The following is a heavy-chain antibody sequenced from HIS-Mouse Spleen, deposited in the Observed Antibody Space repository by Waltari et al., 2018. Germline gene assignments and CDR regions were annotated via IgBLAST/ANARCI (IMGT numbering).Heavy chain of an antibody. CDR1: GFTFSSYW. J-gene: IGHJ4*02. V-gene: IGHV3-7*01. CDR2: IKQDGSEK. Sequence: EVQLVESGGGWVQPGGSLRLSCAASGFTFSSYWMSWVRQVPGKGLEWVANIKQDGSEKYYVDSVKGRFTISRDNAKNSLYLQMNSLRAEDTAVYYCAREPHYGGNSHFDYWGQGTLVTVSS. D-gene: IGHD4-17*01. CDR3: AREPHYGGNSHFDY.